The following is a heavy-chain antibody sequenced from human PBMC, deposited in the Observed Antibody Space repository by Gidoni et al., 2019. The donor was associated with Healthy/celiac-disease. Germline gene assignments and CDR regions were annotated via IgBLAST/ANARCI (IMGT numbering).Heavy chain of an antibody. CDR2: IYHSGST. V-gene: IGHV4-38-2*01. CDR3: ARIEYSSSWVVGHDYYYYYMDV. CDR1: VYSISSGYY. Sequence: PGLVKPSETLSLTCAVSVYSISSGYYWGWIRQPPGKGLEWIGSIYHSGSTYYNPSLKSRVTISVDTSKNQFSLKLSSVTAADTAVYYCARIEYSSSWVVGHDYYYYYMDVWGKGTTVTVSS. J-gene: IGHJ6*03. D-gene: IGHD6-6*01.